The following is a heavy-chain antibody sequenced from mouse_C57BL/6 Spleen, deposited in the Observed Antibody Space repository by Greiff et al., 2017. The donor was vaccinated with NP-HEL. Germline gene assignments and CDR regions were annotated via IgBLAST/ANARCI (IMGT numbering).Heavy chain of an antibody. CDR3: AREGFFDY. CDR1: GYTFTDYN. V-gene: IGHV1-18*01. Sequence: VQLQQSGPELVKPGASVKIPCKASGYTFTDYNMDWVKQSHGKSLEWIGDINPNNGGTSYNQKFKGKATLTVDKSSSTAYMELRSLTSEDTAVYYCAREGFFDYWGQGTTLTVSS. CDR2: INPNNGGT. J-gene: IGHJ2*01.